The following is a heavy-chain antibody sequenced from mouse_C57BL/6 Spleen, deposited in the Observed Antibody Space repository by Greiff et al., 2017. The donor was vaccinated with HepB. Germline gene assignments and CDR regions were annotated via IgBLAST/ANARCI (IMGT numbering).Heavy chain of an antibody. CDR1: GYSITSGYY. Sequence: EVQVVESGPGLVKPSQSLSLTCSVTGYSITSGYYWNWIRQFPGNKLEWMGYISYDGSNNYNPSLKNRISITLDTAKNPFFLKLNSVTTEDTATYYCAREGIYDGYYVVLFAYWGQGTLVTVSA. D-gene: IGHD2-3*01. CDR3: AREGIYDGYYVVLFAY. J-gene: IGHJ3*01. V-gene: IGHV3-6*01. CDR2: ISYDGSN.